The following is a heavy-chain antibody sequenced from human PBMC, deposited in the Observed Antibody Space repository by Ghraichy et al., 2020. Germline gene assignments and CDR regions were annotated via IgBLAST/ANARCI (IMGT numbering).Heavy chain of an antibody. J-gene: IGHJ6*02. CDR3: ARDSYYGLDV. V-gene: IGHV4-59*01. Sequence: SQTLSLTCTVSGGSISSYYWNWIRQPPGKGLEWIGYISYSGSTNYNPSLKSRVTISVDTSKNQFSLKLSSVTAADTAVYYCARDSYYGLDVWGQGTTVTVSS. CDR1: GGSISSYY. CDR2: ISYSGST.